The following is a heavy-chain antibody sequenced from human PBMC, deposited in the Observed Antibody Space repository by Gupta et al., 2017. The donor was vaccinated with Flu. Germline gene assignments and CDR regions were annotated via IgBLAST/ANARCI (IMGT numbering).Heavy chain of an antibody. CDR2: IYPGDSDT. V-gene: IGHV5-51*03. J-gene: IGHJ4*02. CDR1: GYRFTTFW. CDR3: ARXSDVWGKVHHIDS. D-gene: IGHD3-16*01. Sequence: EVQLVQSGAEVKTPGESLKISCKTSGYRFTTFWIGWVRQMPGKGLEWMGIIYPGDSDTRYSPSCQGQVTISVDKSINTAYLQWSSLKASDXAXYYCARXSDVWGKVHHIDSWGQGTLVTVSS.